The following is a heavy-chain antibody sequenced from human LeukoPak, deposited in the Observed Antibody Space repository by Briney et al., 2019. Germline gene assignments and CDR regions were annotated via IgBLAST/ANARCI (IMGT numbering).Heavy chain of an antibody. CDR1: GGSISFYY. CDR2: IYYSGST. J-gene: IGHJ4*02. CDR3: ARYYDGSGFWDY. Sequence: SETLSLTCNLSGGSISFYYWSWIRQPPGKGLEWIGYIYYSGSTNYNSSLKSRVTISVDTSKTQFSLKLSSVTAADTAVYYCARYYDGSGFWDYWGQGTLVTVSS. V-gene: IGHV4-59*01. D-gene: IGHD3-22*01.